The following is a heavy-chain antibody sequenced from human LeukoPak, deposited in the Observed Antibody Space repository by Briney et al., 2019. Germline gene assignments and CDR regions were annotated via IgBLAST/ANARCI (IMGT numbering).Heavy chain of an antibody. CDR3: AKGGYYDSSGYSFDY. CDR2: ISYDGSNK. J-gene: IGHJ4*02. V-gene: IGHV3-30*18. CDR1: GFTFSSYG. D-gene: IGHD3-22*01. Sequence: GGSLRLSCAASGFTFSSYGMHWVRQAPGKGLEWVAVISYDGSNKYYADSVKGRFTISRDNSKNTLYLQMNSLRAEDTAVYYCAKGGYYDSSGYSFDYWGQGTLVTVSS.